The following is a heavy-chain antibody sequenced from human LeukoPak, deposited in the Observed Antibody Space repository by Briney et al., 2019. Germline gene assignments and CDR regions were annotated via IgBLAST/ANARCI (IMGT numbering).Heavy chain of an antibody. D-gene: IGHD6-13*01. CDR3: AREESSSWYSEYNWFDP. V-gene: IGHV4-39*07. Sequence: SETLSLTCTVSGGSISSSSYYWGWIRQPPGKGLEWIGSIYYSGSTYYNPSLKSRVTISVDKSKNQFSLKLSSVTAADTAVYYCAREESSSWYSEYNWFDPWGQGTLVTVSS. CDR1: GGSISSSSYY. CDR2: IYYSGST. J-gene: IGHJ5*02.